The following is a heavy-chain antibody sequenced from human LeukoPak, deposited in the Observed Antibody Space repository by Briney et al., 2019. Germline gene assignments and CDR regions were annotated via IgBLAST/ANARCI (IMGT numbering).Heavy chain of an antibody. CDR1: GGSISSYY. Sequence: SETLSLTCTVSGGSISSYYWSWVRQPAGKGLEWIGRIYTSGNTNCNPSLKGRVTMSVDTSKNQFSLNLSSVTAADTAVYYCARGWLGAAAVDYWGQGTLVTVSS. V-gene: IGHV4-4*07. J-gene: IGHJ4*02. CDR3: ARGWLGAAAVDY. CDR2: IYTSGNT. D-gene: IGHD6-13*01.